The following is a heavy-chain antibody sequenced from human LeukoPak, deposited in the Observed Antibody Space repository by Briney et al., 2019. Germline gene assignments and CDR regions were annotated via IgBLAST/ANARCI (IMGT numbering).Heavy chain of an antibody. D-gene: IGHD1-7*01. CDR3: ARGRGKTGTTITYYYYYMDV. V-gene: IGHV1-18*01. J-gene: IGHJ6*03. CDR1: GYTFTSYG. CDR2: ISAYNGNT. Sequence: ASVKVSCKASGYTFTSYGISWVRQAPGQGLEWMGWISAYNGNTNYAQKLQGRVTMTTDTSTSTAYMELRSLRSDDTAVYYCARGRGKTGTTITYYYYYMDVWGKGTTVTVSS.